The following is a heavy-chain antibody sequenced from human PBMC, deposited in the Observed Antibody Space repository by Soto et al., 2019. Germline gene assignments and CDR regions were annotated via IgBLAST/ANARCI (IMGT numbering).Heavy chain of an antibody. CDR2: INPNSGGT. V-gene: IGHV1-2*04. D-gene: IGHD2-15*01. Sequence: ASVKVSCKASGYTFTGYYMHWVRQAPGQGLEWMGWINPNSGGTNYAQKFQGWVTMTRDTSISTAYMELSRLRSDDTAVYYCARYCSGGSCPYDAFDIWGQGTMVTVSS. CDR3: ARYCSGGSCPYDAFDI. J-gene: IGHJ3*02. CDR1: GYTFTGYY.